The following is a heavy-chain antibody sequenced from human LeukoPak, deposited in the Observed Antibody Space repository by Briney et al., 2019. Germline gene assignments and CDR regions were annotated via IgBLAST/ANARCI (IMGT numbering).Heavy chain of an antibody. D-gene: IGHD3-9*01. V-gene: IGHV3-23*01. CDR3: AKASGYFDWLLYFDP. Sequence: GGSLRLSCVASGFTFSSYAMSWVRQAPGKGLEWVSSISATGDSTHYADSVKGRFTISRDNSKNTVYLQMNSLRAEDTAGYYCAKASGYFDWLLYFDPWGQGTLVTVSS. CDR2: ISATGDST. CDR1: GFTFSSYA. J-gene: IGHJ4*02.